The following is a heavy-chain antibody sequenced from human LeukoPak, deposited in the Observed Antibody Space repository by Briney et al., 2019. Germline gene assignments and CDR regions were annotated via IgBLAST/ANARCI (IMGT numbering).Heavy chain of an antibody. Sequence: GGSLRLSCVASGFTFNSYSMNWVRQAPGKGLEWVSSISSSSSYIYYADSVKGRFTISRDNAKNSLFLQMNSLRAEDTAVYYCARTIAVGNWFDPWGQGTLVTVSS. V-gene: IGHV3-21*01. J-gene: IGHJ5*02. CDR2: ISSSSSYI. CDR1: GFTFNSYS. CDR3: ARTIAVGNWFDP. D-gene: IGHD6-19*01.